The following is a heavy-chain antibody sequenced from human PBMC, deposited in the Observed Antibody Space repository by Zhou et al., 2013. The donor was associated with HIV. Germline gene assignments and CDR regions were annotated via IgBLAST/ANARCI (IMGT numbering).Heavy chain of an antibody. CDR3: ARDLFSGEGDYFDH. D-gene: IGHD3-10*01. CDR2: TSSSNGKS. CDR1: GYTLTDFG. Sequence: QLQLVQSGAEVKRPGASVKVSCKASGYTLTDFGLSWVRQAPGQGLEWVGWTSSSNGKSNVAKKFQDRVTLTTDTATGTASLEVRTLTSDDTAVYYCARDLFSGEGDYFDHWGQGTLVTVSS. V-gene: IGHV1-18*01. J-gene: IGHJ4*02.